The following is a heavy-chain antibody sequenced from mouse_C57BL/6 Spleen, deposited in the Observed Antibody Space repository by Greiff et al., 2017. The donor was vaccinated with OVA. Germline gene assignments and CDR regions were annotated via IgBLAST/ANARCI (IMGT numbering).Heavy chain of an antibody. Sequence: VQVVESGPELVKPGASVKISCKASGYAFSSSWMNWVKQRPGKGLEWIGRIYPGDGDTNYNGKFKGKATLTADKSSSTAYMQLRSLTSEDSAVYFCARRWAGDFDYWGQGTTLTVSS. CDR2: IYPGDGDT. D-gene: IGHD1-1*02. V-gene: IGHV1-82*01. J-gene: IGHJ2*01. CDR3: ARRWAGDFDY. CDR1: GYAFSSSW.